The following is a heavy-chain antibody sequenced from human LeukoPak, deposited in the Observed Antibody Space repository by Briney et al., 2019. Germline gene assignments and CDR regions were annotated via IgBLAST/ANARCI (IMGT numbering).Heavy chain of an antibody. Sequence: GGSLRLSCAASGFTFSTYSMNWVRQAPGKGLEWVSSISSSSSYIYYADSVKGRFTISRVNAKNSLSLQMNSLRAEDTAVYYCARDGFAPATLHWYFDLWGRGTLVTVSS. CDR1: GFTFSTYS. CDR2: ISSSSSYI. D-gene: IGHD1-26*01. J-gene: IGHJ2*01. V-gene: IGHV3-21*01. CDR3: ARDGFAPATLHWYFDL.